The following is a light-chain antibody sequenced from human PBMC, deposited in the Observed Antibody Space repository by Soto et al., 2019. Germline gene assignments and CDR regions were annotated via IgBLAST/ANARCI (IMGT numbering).Light chain of an antibody. CDR1: SSDVGTYNL. Sequence: QSALTQPASVSGSPGQSITISCTGTSSDVGTYNLVSWYQKCPGKAPKVIIYEDNKRPSGVSNRFSGSESDNTASLTISGLQAEDEAAYFCCSYAGGATYVFGTGTKLTVL. CDR2: EDN. V-gene: IGLV2-23*01. J-gene: IGLJ1*01. CDR3: CSYAGGATYV.